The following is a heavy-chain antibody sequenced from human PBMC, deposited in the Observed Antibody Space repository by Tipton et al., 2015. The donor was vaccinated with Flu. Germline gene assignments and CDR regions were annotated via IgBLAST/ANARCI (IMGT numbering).Heavy chain of an antibody. J-gene: IGHJ6*02. Sequence: LRLSCTVSGGSISSYYWSWIRQPPGKGLEWIGYIYYSGSTNYNPSLKGRVTISVDTSKNQFSLKLSSVTAADTAVYYCARDRRYQLPAYRYYYYGMDVWGQGTTVTVSS. D-gene: IGHD2-2*01. CDR2: IYYSGST. V-gene: IGHV4-59*01. CDR3: ARDRRYQLPAYRYYYYGMDV. CDR1: GGSISSYY.